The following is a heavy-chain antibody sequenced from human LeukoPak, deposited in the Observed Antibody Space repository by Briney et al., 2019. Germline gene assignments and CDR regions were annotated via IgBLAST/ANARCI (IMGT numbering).Heavy chain of an antibody. CDR2: ISYDGSNK. D-gene: IGHD6-13*01. V-gene: IGHV3-30*03. CDR1: GFTFRNYG. CDR3: ARAGIAAAGTGYFDY. J-gene: IGHJ4*02. Sequence: GGSLRLSCAASGFTFRNYGMHWVRQAPGKGLEWVAIISYDGSNKYYTDSVKGRFTISKDNSKNTLYLQMNSLRAEDTAVYYCARAGIAAAGTGYFDYWGQGTLVTVSS.